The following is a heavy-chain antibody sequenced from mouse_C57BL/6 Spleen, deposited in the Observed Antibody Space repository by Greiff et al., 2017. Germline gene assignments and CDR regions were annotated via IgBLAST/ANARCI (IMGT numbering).Heavy chain of an antibody. D-gene: IGHD1-1*01. CDR1: GFNIKDYY. J-gene: IGHJ4*01. CDR2: IDPEDGDT. Sequence: EVQLQQSGAELVRPGASVKLSCTASGFNIKDYYMHWVKQRPEQGLEWIGRIDPEDGDTEYAPKFQGKATMTADTSSNTAYLQLSSLTSEDTAVYYSTTPRYDGSSYGYAMDYWGQGTTVTVSS. V-gene: IGHV14-1*01. CDR3: TTPRYDGSSYGYAMDY.